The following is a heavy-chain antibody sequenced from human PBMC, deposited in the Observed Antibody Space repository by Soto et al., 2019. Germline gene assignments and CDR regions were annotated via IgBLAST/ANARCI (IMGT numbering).Heavy chain of an antibody. Sequence: EVQLLESGGGLVQPGGSLTLTCIVSGFTSGKYAMSWVRQAPGKGLEWVSEIGGGGEYTNYADSVRGRFTMSRDNSKNTLYLHMSRAKVADTAVYYCAKGEVAANGRAEAFEIWGQGTVVTVSS. J-gene: IGHJ3*02. CDR2: IGGGGEYT. CDR3: AKGEVAANGRAEAFEI. V-gene: IGHV3-23*01. D-gene: IGHD2-15*01. CDR1: GFTSGKYA.